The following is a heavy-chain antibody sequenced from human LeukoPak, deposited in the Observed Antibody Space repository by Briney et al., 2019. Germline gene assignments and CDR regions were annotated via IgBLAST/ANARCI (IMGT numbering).Heavy chain of an antibody. CDR1: GGSISSGSYY. Sequence: SETLSLTCTVSGGSISSGSYYWSWIRQPAGKGLEWIGRIYSSGSANYSPSLKSRVTVSVDTSKDQFSLKVTSVTAADTAVYYCARHGYGGNVDYWGQGILVTVSS. J-gene: IGHJ4*02. D-gene: IGHD4-23*01. V-gene: IGHV4-61*02. CDR2: IYSSGSA. CDR3: ARHGYGGNVDY.